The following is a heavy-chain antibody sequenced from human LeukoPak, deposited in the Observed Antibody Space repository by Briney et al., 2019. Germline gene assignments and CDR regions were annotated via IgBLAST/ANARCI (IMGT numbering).Heavy chain of an antibody. CDR1: GGSFSGYH. CDR2: ITPGGST. D-gene: IGHD4-11*01. V-gene: IGHV4-34*01. J-gene: IGHJ5*02. Sequence: PSETLSLTCGVYGGSFSGYHWSWIRQPPGKGLEWIGEITPGGSTNYKSSLKSRVNISVDTSKNQFSLKLSSVTAADTAVYYCARHSRNYAPEDWFDPWGQGTLVTVSS. CDR3: ARHSRNYAPEDWFDP.